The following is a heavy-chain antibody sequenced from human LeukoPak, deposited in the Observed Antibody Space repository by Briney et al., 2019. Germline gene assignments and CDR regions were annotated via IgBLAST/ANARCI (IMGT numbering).Heavy chain of an antibody. CDR2: ISGSGGST. D-gene: IGHD2-15*01. CDR3: AKSRYCSGGSCYGRDAFDI. CDR1: GFTFSSYA. J-gene: IGHJ3*02. V-gene: IGHV3-23*01. Sequence: GGSLRLSCAASGFTFSSYAMSWVRQAPGKGLEWVSAISGSGGSTYYADSVKGRFTISRDNSKNTLYLQMNSLRAEDTAVYYCAKSRYCSGGSCYGRDAFDIWGQGTMVTVSS.